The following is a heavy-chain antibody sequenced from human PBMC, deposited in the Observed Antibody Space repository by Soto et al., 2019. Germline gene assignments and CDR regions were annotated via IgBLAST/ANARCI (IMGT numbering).Heavy chain of an antibody. J-gene: IGHJ4*02. CDR3: ARESEDLTSKFDY. CDR1: WFTYTRYI. CDR2: ISSTTNYI. Sequence: PGGSLRLSCAASWFTYTRYIMNWVRQAPGKGLEWVSSISSTTNYIYYGDSMKGRFTISRDNAKNSLYLEMNSLRAEDTAVYYCARESEDLTSKFDYWGQGTLVTVSS. V-gene: IGHV3-21*06.